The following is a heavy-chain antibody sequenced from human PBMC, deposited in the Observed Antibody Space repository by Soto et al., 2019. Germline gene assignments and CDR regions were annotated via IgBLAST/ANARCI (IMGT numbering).Heavy chain of an antibody. CDR3: AKWSYLDY. Sequence: DVRLAESGGGLVQPGGSLRLSCTTAGFSFASFAMTWVRQAPGKGLEWVAMISGSDGKTYYAESVKGRFSISRDTSRNTLYLQMNSLRADDTAIYYCAKWSYLDYWGQGTRVTVSS. J-gene: IGHJ4*02. V-gene: IGHV3-23*04. D-gene: IGHD3-3*01. CDR2: ISGSDGKT. CDR1: GFSFASFA.